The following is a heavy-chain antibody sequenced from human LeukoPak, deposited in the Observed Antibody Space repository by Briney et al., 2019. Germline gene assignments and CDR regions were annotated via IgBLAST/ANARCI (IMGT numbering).Heavy chain of an antibody. CDR1: GFTFSNYG. CDR3: GKRLTSWELEY. Sequence: PGRSLRLSCAASGFTFSNYGMHWVRQAPGKGLEWVAVIWSGGTDKYCADSVKGRFTVSRDNSKNTLYLQMNSLRAEDTAVYYCGKRLTSWELEYWGQGTLVTVSS. V-gene: IGHV3-30*18. D-gene: IGHD1-26*01. J-gene: IGHJ4*02. CDR2: IWSGGTDK.